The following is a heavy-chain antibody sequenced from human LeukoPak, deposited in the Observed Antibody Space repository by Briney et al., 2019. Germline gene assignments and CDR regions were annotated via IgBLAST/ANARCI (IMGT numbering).Heavy chain of an antibody. CDR1: GGSFSNHY. D-gene: IGHD1-7*01. V-gene: IGHV4-34*01. CDR2: INDSGRT. J-gene: IGHJ6*03. Sequence: PSETLSLTCAVYGGSFSNHYWSWIRQTPGKGMEWIGEINDSGRTNYNPSLMSRVTVSVDTPKNQFSLRLTSVTATDTAVYYCARRWNYGRNYYIDVWGKGAAVSVSS. CDR3: ARRWNYGRNYYIDV.